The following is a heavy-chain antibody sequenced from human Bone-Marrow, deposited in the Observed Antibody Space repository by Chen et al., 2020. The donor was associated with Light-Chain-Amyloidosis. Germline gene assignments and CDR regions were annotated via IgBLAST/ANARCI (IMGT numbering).Heavy chain of an antibody. D-gene: IGHD5-12*01. CDR3: ARDSGYDYYYYYGLDV. CDR1: GDSLTSYY. Sequence: QVQLQESGPGLVTPSETLSLICTVSGDSLTSYYWSWIRKPAGKGLEWIGRMYPTGNTNYNPSLKSRVTLSADTSKNQFSLKLSSVTAADTAVYYCARDSGYDYYYYYGLDVWGQGTTVTVSS. V-gene: IGHV4-4*07. CDR2: MYPTGNT. J-gene: IGHJ6*02.